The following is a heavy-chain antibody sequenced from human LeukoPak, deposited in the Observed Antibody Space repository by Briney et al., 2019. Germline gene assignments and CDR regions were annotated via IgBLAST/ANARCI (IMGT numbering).Heavy chain of an antibody. CDR3: ARVAGYCSDGSCRTRFDP. V-gene: IGHV4-34*01. CDR2: INHSGGT. CDR1: GGSFSGYY. J-gene: IGHJ5*02. Sequence: SETLSLTCAVYGGSFSGYYWSWIRQPPGKGLEWIGEINHSGGTNYNPSLKSRVTISVDTSKNQFSLKLSSVTAADTAVYYCARVAGYCSDGSCRTRFDPWGQGTLVTVSS. D-gene: IGHD2-15*01.